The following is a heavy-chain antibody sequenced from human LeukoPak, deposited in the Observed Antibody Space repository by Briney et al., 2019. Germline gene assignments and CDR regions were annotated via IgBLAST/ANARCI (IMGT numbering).Heavy chain of an antibody. V-gene: IGHV1-69*04. CDR1: GGTFSSYA. CDR3: AKDPRWDIVVVPAAMKSFDY. Sequence: PMASVRVSCKASGGTFSSYAISWVRQAPGQGLEWMGRIIPILGIANYAQKFQGRVTITADKSTSTAYMELSSLRSEDTAVYYCAKDPRWDIVVVPAAMKSFDYWGQGTLVTVSS. J-gene: IGHJ4*02. CDR2: IIPILGIA. D-gene: IGHD2-2*01.